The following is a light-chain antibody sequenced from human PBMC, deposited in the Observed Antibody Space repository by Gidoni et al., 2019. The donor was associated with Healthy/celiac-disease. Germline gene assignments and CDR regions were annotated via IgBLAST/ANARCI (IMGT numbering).Light chain of an antibody. CDR3: CSYAGSYTLV. V-gene: IGLV2-11*01. CDR2: GVS. Sequence: QSALTQPRSVSGSPEQSVTISCTGTSSDVGGYNYVSWYQQHPGKAPKLMIYGVSKRPSGVPDRFSGSKSGNTASLTISGLQADDEADYYCCSYAGSYTLVFGGGTKLTVL. J-gene: IGLJ2*01. CDR1: SSDVGGYNY.